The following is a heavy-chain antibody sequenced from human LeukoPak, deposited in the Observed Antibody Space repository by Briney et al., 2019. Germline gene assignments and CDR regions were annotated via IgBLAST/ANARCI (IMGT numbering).Heavy chain of an antibody. J-gene: IGHJ6*03. CDR1: GFTFSTYA. CDR3: AREGAPGGYMDV. V-gene: IGHV3-21*01. Sequence: PGGSLRLSCAASGFTFSTYAMSWVRQAPGKGLEWVSSVSTSGGDTYNADSVKGRFTISRDNAKNSLYLQMNSLRAEDTAVYYCAREGAPGGYMDVWGKGTTVTVSS. D-gene: IGHD3-10*01. CDR2: VSTSGGDT.